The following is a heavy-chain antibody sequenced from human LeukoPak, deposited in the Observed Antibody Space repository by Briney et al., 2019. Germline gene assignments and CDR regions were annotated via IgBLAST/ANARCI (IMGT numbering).Heavy chain of an antibody. J-gene: IGHJ6*04. V-gene: IGHV3-7*01. Sequence: PGGSLRLSCAASGFTFRSYWMSWVRQAPGKGLEWVANINQDGSEKYYVDSVKGRFTISRDNAKNSLYLQMNSLRAEDTAVYYCARYGLPRNMDVWGKGTTVTVSS. CDR2: INQDGSEK. CDR3: ARYGLPRNMDV. CDR1: GFTFRSYW. D-gene: IGHD4-11*01.